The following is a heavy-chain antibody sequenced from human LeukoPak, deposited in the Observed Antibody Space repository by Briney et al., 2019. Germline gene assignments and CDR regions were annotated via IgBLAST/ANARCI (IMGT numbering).Heavy chain of an antibody. CDR1: GFTFSSYS. CDR3: ARDLPYSGSYFQSGTQIDY. Sequence: GGSLRLSCAASGFTFSSYSMDWVRQAPGKGLEWVSSISSSSGYIYYADSVKGRFTVSRDNARNSLYLQMNSLRAEDTAVYYCARDLPYSGSYFQSGTQIDYWGQGTLVTVSS. D-gene: IGHD1-26*01. CDR2: ISSSSGYI. V-gene: IGHV3-21*01. J-gene: IGHJ4*02.